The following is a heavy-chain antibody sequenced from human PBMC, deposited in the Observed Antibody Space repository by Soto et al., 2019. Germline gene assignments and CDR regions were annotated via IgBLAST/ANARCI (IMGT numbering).Heavy chain of an antibody. CDR1: GFTFSSYA. D-gene: IGHD4-17*01. J-gene: IGHJ3*01. Sequence: GGSLRLSCVGSGFTFSSYAMSWVRQVPGKGLEWVSSISDAAGSAYYVDSVKGRFTISRDNSKKTLYLQMNSLRAEDSAVYYCARPYGGKIGDAPDLWGPGTMVTVS. CDR3: ARPYGGKIGDAPDL. V-gene: IGHV3-23*01. CDR2: ISDAAGSA.